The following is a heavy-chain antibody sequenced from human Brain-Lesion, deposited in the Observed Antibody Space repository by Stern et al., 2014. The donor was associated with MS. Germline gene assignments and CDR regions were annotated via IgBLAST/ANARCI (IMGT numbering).Heavy chain of an antibody. CDR2: IFYTGSP. V-gene: IGHV4-39*02. Sequence: QLQLQESGPGLVKPSETLSLTCTVSGGSIGRSSYYWGWIRQPPGKGLEWIGNIFYTGSPFYPPAPKIGFPIPVDTSNNHSPRILNSVTAADTAVYYCARGAGVFDSWGQGTLVTVSP. J-gene: IGHJ4*02. CDR3: ARGAGVFDS. CDR1: GGSIGRSSYY. D-gene: IGHD6-19*01.